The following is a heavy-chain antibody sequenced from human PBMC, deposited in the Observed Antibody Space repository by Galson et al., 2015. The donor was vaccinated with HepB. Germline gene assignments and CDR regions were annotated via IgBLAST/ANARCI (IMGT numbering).Heavy chain of an antibody. V-gene: IGHV4-34*10. CDR3: ARSRGRPEPTAGYGRVKSCGS. J-gene: IGHJ5*02. CDR1: GSYISGFI. CDR2: ITLGGTT. Sequence: TLSFCYAAGGSYISGFIWCWLRPPRERVVGLVGKITLGGTTLHTPYLEGRVTMSIDTSKKQFYLKLNCVTAADTAVYYCARSRGRPEPTAGYGRVKSCGSWGQGTVVTVSS. D-gene: IGHD6-13*01.